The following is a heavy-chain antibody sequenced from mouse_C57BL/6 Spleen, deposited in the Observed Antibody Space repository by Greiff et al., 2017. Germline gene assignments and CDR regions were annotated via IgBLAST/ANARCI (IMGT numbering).Heavy chain of an antibody. CDR3: ARGYGNYEDAMDY. D-gene: IGHD2-1*01. V-gene: IGHV1-80*01. Sequence: LQESGAELVKPGASVKISCKASGYAFSSYWMNWVKQRPGKGLEWIGQIYPGDGDTNYNGKFKGKATLTADKSSSTAYMQLSSLTSEDSAVYFCARGYGNYEDAMDYWGQGTSVTVSS. J-gene: IGHJ4*01. CDR1: GYAFSSYW. CDR2: IYPGDGDT.